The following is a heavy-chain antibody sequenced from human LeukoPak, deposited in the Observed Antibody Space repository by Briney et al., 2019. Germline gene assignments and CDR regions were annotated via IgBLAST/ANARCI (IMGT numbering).Heavy chain of an antibody. CDR1: GGTFSSYA. D-gene: IGHD1-26*01. Sequence: ASVKVSCKASGGTFSSYAISWARQAPGQGLEWMGWISAYNGNTNYAQKLQGRVTMTTDTSTSTAYMELRGLRSDDTAVYYCARDERGSYYKDFDYWGQGTLVTVSS. CDR2: ISAYNGNT. J-gene: IGHJ4*02. CDR3: ARDERGSYYKDFDY. V-gene: IGHV1-18*01.